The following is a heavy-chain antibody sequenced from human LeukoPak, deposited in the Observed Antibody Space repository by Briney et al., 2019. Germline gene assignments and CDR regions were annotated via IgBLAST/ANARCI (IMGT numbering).Heavy chain of an antibody. V-gene: IGHV1-18*01. CDR2: ISAYNGNT. Sequence: ASVKVSCKASGYTLTSYGISWVRPAPGQGLEWMGWISAYNGNTNCAQKLQGRVTMTTDTSTSTAYMELRSLRSDDTAVYYCARDPSYCSGGSCYFGAFDIWGQGTMVTVSS. J-gene: IGHJ3*02. CDR3: ARDPSYCSGGSCYFGAFDI. CDR1: GYTLTSYG. D-gene: IGHD2-15*01.